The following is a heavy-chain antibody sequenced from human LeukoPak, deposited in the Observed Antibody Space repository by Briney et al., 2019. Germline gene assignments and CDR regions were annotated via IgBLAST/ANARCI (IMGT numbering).Heavy chain of an antibody. D-gene: IGHD4-11*01. V-gene: IGHV3-48*01. CDR2: ISGSSGVI. CDR3: ARDGGDYSNLYYFDY. Sequence: GGSLRLSCAASGFTFSSDSMNWVRQGPGKGLEWVSFISGSSGVIYYADSVKGRFTISRDNAKNTLYLQMNSLRAEDTALYYCARDGGDYSNLYYFDYWGQGTLVTVSS. CDR1: GFTFSSDS. J-gene: IGHJ4*02.